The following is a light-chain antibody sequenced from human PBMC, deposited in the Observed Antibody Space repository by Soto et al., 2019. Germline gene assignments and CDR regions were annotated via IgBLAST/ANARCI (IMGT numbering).Light chain of an antibody. J-gene: IGLJ1*01. CDR2: RDS. CDR3: AAWDDSLHNFV. Sequence: QSVLAQSPSASGTPGQSVTISCSGSSSNIGNYYVYWYRQLPGTAPKLLIYRDSQRPSGVPDRFSGSKSGTSASLAISGLRSKDEADYYCAAWDDSLHNFVFGTGTKVTVL. CDR1: SSNIGNYY. V-gene: IGLV1-47*01.